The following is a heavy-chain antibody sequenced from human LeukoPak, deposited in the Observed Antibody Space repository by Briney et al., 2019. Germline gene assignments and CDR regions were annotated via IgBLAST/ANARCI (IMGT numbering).Heavy chain of an antibody. CDR2: LYSDGST. Sequence: GGSLTLSCAASGFTVSSNYMSWVRQAPGEGLGWVSVLYSDGSTYYADPVKGRFTISRDNSKNTLYLQMHSLRAEDTAVYYCASGTTIVQGVIFAYWGQGTLVTVSS. V-gene: IGHV3-53*01. CDR3: ASGTTIVQGVIFAY. D-gene: IGHD3-10*01. CDR1: GFTVSSNY. J-gene: IGHJ4*02.